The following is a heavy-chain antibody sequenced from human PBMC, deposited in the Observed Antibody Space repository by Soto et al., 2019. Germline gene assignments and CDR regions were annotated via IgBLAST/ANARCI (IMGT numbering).Heavy chain of an antibody. CDR2: INWNSGRI. J-gene: IGHJ1*01. D-gene: IGHD6-13*01. V-gene: IGHV3-9*01. CDR3: VKDESINWYSGHFRH. CDR1: GFTFDDYA. Sequence: EVQLVESGGGLVQPGRSLRLSCAASGFTFDDYAMHWVRQVPGKGLEWASGINWNSGRIGYGDSVKGRFAISRDNAKNSLHLQMNSLSAEDTAFYYCVKDESINWYSGHFRHWGQGTRVPVSS.